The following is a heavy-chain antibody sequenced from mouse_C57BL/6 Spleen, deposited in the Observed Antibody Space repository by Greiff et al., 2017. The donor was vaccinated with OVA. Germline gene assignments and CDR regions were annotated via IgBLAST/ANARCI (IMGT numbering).Heavy chain of an antibody. D-gene: IGHD2-2*01. Sequence: VQRLESGAELARPGASVKMSCKASGYTFTSYTMHWVKQRPGQGLEWIGYINPSSGYTKYNQKFKDKATLTADKSSSTAYMQLSSLTSEDSAVYYCARGDGYALDYWDQGTTLTVSS. CDR1: GYTFTSYT. CDR2: INPSSGYT. J-gene: IGHJ2*01. CDR3: ARGDGYALDY. V-gene: IGHV1-4*01.